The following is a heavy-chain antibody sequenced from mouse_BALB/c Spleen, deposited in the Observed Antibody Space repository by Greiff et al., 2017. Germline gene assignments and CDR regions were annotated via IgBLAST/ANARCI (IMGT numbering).Heavy chain of an antibody. CDR2: INPSSGYT. D-gene: IGHD2-1*01. J-gene: IGHJ3*01. CDR3: ARIYYGNYGFAY. V-gene: IGHV1-4*02. Sequence: QVQLQQSAAELARPGASVKMSCKASGYTFTSYTMHWVKQRPGQGLEWIGYINPSSGYTEYNQKFKDKTTLTADKSSSTAYMQLSSLTSEDSAVYYWARIYYGNYGFAYWGQGTLVTVSA. CDR1: GYTFTSYT.